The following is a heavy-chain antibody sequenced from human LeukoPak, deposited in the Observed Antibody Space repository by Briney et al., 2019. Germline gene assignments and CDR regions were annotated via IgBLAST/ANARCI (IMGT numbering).Heavy chain of an antibody. CDR3: TTEVYYDYVWGSYRYPYYFDY. J-gene: IGHJ4*02. D-gene: IGHD3-16*02. V-gene: IGHV3-15*01. Sequence: PGGSLRLSCIASGFTFCNAWMSWVRQAPGKGLEWVGRIKSKTDGGTTDYAAPVKGRFTISRDDSKNTLYLQMNSLKTEDTAVYYCTTEVYYDYVWGSYRYPYYFDYWGPGTLVTVSS. CDR1: GFTFCNAW. CDR2: IKSKTDGGTT.